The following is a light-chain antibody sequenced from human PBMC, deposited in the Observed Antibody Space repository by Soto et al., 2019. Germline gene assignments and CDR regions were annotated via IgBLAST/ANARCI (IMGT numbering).Light chain of an antibody. V-gene: IGLV1-44*01. CDR3: AAWDDSLSGYV. J-gene: IGLJ1*01. Sequence: QSVLTQPPSASGTPGQRVTISCSGSSSNIAPNTVNWYQHLPGAAPQLLIFANDRRPSGVPDRFSGSRSGTSASLAISGLQSEDEADYYCAAWDDSLSGYVFGTGTKVTVL. CDR2: AND. CDR1: SSNIAPNT.